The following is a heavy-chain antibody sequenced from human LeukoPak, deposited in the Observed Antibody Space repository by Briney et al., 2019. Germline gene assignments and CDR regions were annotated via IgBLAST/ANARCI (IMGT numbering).Heavy chain of an antibody. CDR1: GGTFSSYA. CDR3: ARGDLGYEVFDWFDP. D-gene: IGHD3-22*01. CDR2: VIPIFGTA. J-gene: IGHJ5*02. Sequence: ASVKVSCKASGGTFSSYAISWVRQAPGQGLEWMGGVIPIFGTANYAQKFQGRVTITADESTSTAYMELSSLRSEDTAVYYCARGDLGYEVFDWFDPWGQGTLVTVSS. V-gene: IGHV1-69*13.